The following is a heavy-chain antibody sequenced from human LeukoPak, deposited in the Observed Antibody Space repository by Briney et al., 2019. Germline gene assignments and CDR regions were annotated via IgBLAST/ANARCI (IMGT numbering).Heavy chain of an antibody. J-gene: IGHJ4*02. CDR1: GFTFSSYS. Sequence: GGSLRLSCAASGFTFSSYSMNWVRQAPGKGLEWVSYISSSSSTIYYADSVKGRFTISRDNAKNSLYLQMNSLRAEDTAVYYCASDFWSGYIDYWGQGTLVTVSS. CDR2: ISSSSSTI. D-gene: IGHD3-3*01. CDR3: ASDFWSGYIDY. V-gene: IGHV3-48*01.